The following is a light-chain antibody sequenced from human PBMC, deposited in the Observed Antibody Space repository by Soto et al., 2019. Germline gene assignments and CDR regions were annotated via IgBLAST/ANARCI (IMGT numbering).Light chain of an antibody. CDR1: QSVTNSY. CDR2: GAS. V-gene: IGKV3D-20*02. CDR3: QQRNDWRRGT. Sequence: EIVLTQSPDTLSLSPGERVTLSCRASQSVTNSYLAWYQQKFGQAPRLLIYGASTRATGIPARFSGSGSGTDFTLTISSLEPEDFAVYYCQQRNDWRRGTFGQGTRLEIK. J-gene: IGKJ5*01.